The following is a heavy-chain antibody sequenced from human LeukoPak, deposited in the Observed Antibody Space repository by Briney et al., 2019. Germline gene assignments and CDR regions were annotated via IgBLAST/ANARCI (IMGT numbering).Heavy chain of an antibody. J-gene: IGHJ5*02. CDR3: ARKGSGWYYGWFDP. D-gene: IGHD6-19*01. CDR2: IYHSGST. Sequence: SETLSLXCAVSGYSISSGYYWGWIRQPPGKGLEWIGSIYHSGSTYYNPSLKSRVTISVDTSKNQFSPKLSSVTAADTAVYYCARKGSGWYYGWFDPWGQGTLVTVSS. CDR1: GYSISSGYY. V-gene: IGHV4-38-2*01.